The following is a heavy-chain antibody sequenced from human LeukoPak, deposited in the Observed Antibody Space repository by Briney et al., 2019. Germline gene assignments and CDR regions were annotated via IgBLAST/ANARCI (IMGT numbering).Heavy chain of an antibody. CDR1: GYTFTSYG. V-gene: IGHV1-18*01. Sequence: ASVKVSCKASGYTFTSYGISCVRQAPGQGLEWMGWVSAYNGNTNYAQKLQGRVTMTTDTSTSTAYMELRSLRSDDTAVYYCARAYCSSTSCPPTKYWGQGTLVTVSS. J-gene: IGHJ4*02. CDR3: ARAYCSSTSCPPTKY. CDR2: VSAYNGNT. D-gene: IGHD2-2*01.